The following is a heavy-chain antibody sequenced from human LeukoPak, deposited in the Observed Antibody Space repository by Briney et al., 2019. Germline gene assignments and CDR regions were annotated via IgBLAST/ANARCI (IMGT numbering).Heavy chain of an antibody. Sequence: GGSLRLSCAASGFTFSSYWMSWVRQAPGKGLGWVSAISGSGGSTYYADSVKGRFTISRDNSKNTLYLQMNSLRAEDTAVYYCAKDLTLVLLWFGELDYWGQGTLVTVSS. J-gene: IGHJ4*02. D-gene: IGHD3-10*01. CDR1: GFTFSSYW. CDR2: ISGSGGST. CDR3: AKDLTLVLLWFGELDY. V-gene: IGHV3-23*01.